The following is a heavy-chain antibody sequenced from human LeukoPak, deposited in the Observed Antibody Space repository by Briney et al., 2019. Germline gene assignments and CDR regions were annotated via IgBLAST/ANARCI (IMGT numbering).Heavy chain of an antibody. CDR3: AKSLSDGYDY. CDR1: GFXFTSHA. V-gene: IGHV3-30*18. CDR2: ISYDGSYK. D-gene: IGHD6-13*01. J-gene: IGHJ4*02. Sequence: GGSLRLSCAASGFXFTSHAISWVRQAPGKGLEWVAVISYDGSYKYYTDSVKGRFTISRDNSKNTLHLQMNSLRADDTAVYYCAKSLSDGYDYWGQGTPVTVSS.